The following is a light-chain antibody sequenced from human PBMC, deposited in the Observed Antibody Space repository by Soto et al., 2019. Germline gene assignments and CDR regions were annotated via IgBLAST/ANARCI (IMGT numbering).Light chain of an antibody. CDR1: QSVSNN. J-gene: IGKJ1*01. CDR3: QQYNNWWT. V-gene: IGKV3-15*01. CDR2: GAS. Sequence: EIVMTQSPATLSVSPGERATLSCRASQSVSNNLAWYQKKPGQAPRLLIYGASTRATGIPARFSGGGSGTEFTLSIRSLQSEDFAVYYCQQYNNWWTFGQGTRLEIK.